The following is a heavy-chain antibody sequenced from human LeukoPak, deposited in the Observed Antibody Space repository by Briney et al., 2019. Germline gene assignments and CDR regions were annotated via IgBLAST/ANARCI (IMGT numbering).Heavy chain of an antibody. V-gene: IGHV3-23*01. CDR1: GFTFSSYG. J-gene: IGHJ4*02. CDR3: AKGEDSSGYYLFDY. Sequence: GGSLRLSCAASGFTFSSYGMSWVRQAPGKGLEWVPAISGSGGSTYYADSVKGRFTISRDNSKNTLYLQMNSLRAEDTAVYYCAKGEDSSGYYLFDYWGQGTLVTVSS. D-gene: IGHD3-22*01. CDR2: ISGSGGST.